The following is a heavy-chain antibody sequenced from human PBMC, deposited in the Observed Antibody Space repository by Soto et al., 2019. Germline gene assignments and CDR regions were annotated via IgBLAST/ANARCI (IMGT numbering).Heavy chain of an antibody. V-gene: IGHV3-53*02. Sequence: EVQLVETGGGLIQPGGSLRLSCAASGFSVGSNYMTWVRQSAGKGLEWVSLIYSNGDTDYADSVKGRFSISRDNFKNTLYLQMNNLRAEDTAVYHCARKSDSSPVPEADGVWGRGTLVTVSS. CDR1: GFSVGSNY. CDR3: ARKSDSSPVPEADGV. D-gene: IGHD2-8*01. J-gene: IGHJ4*02. CDR2: IYSNGDT.